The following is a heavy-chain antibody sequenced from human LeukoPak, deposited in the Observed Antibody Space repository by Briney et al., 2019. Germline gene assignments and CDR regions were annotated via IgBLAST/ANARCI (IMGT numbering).Heavy chain of an antibody. CDR1: GFTFSSYA. CDR3: ASIAAASGGGYYFDY. CDR2: IYSGGST. Sequence: GGSLRLSCAASGFTFSSYAMNWVRQAPGKGLEWVSVIYSGGSTYYADSVKGRFTISRDNSKNTLYLQMSSLRAEDTAVYYCASIAAASGGGYYFDYWAREPWSPSPQ. V-gene: IGHV3-66*01. D-gene: IGHD6-13*01. J-gene: IGHJ4*02.